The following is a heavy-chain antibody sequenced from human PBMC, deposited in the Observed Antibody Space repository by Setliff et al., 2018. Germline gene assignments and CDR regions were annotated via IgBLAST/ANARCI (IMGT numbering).Heavy chain of an antibody. J-gene: IGHJ4*02. Sequence: SGPTLVNPTQTLTLTCTFSGFSLTTTRVAVGWIRQPPGKALEWLALIYWDDDKRYTYSPSLKTRLTVSRDTYRNQVVLTMANMDPVDTATYYCAWIGYSSSWYYFDYWGQGTLVTVSS. V-gene: IGHV2-5*02. D-gene: IGHD6-13*01. CDR3: AWIGYSSSWYYFDY. CDR2: IYWDDDK. CDR1: GFSLTTTRVA.